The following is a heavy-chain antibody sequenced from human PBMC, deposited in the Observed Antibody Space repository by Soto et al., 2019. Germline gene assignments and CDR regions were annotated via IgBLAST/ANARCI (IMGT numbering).Heavy chain of an antibody. J-gene: IGHJ4*02. CDR2: IYYSGST. CDR1: GGSISSGGYY. V-gene: IGHV4-31*03. CDR3: ESPFGVATDGTFDY. Sequence: QVQLQEAGPGLVKPSQTLSLTCTVSGGSISSGGYYWSWIRPHPGQGLEWIGYIYYSGSTNYNPSLKSRVTISVDTSTNQSSRQLSSVAAADTTVYYCESPFGVATDGTFDYWGQGTLDSVST. D-gene: IGHD6-13*01.